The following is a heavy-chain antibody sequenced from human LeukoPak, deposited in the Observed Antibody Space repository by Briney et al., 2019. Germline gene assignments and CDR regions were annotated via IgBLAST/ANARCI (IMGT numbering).Heavy chain of an antibody. CDR3: ARDGWPGYCSSTSCYVDWFDP. V-gene: IGHV1-2*02. D-gene: IGHD2-2*01. CDR2: INPNSGGT. Sequence: AASVKVSCKASGYTFTGYYMHWVRQAPGQGLEWMGWINPNSGGTNYAQKFQGRVTMTRDTSISTAYMELSRLRSDDTAVYYCARDGWPGYCSSTSCYVDWFDPWGQGTLVTVSS. J-gene: IGHJ5*02. CDR1: GYTFTGYY.